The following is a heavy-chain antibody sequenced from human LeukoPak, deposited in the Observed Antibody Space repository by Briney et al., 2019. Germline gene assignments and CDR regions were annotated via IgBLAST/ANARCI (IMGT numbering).Heavy chain of an antibody. D-gene: IGHD1-7*01. CDR2: ISSNGNNK. Sequence: GRSLRLSCAASGFTFSDYAMDWVRQAPGKGLEWVSVISSNGNNKYYADSVKGRFTVSRDNSKNTLYLQMNSLRAEDTAVYYCAKDYYNWNYGSFDIWGQGTMVTVSS. CDR1: GFTFSDYA. V-gene: IGHV3-30*04. J-gene: IGHJ3*02. CDR3: AKDYYNWNYGSFDI.